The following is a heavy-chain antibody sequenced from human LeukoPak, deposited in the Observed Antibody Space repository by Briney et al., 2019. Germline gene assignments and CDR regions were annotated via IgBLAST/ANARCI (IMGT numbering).Heavy chain of an antibody. CDR1: GFTFSSYA. Sequence: GGSLRLSCAASGFTFSSYAMHWVRQAPGKGLEWVSVIYSGGSTYYADSVKGRFTISRDNSKNTLYLQMNSLRAEDTAVYYCASSSGYSGNDYWGQGTLVTVSS. V-gene: IGHV3-53*01. CDR3: ASSSGYSGNDY. D-gene: IGHD5-12*01. J-gene: IGHJ4*02. CDR2: IYSGGST.